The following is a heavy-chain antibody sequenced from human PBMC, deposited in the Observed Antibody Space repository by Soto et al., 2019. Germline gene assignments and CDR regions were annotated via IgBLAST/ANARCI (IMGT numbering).Heavy chain of an antibody. CDR3: ARAESYASRGYSLFALDI. Sequence: GGSLRLSCAASGFTFSSYAMHWVRQAPGKGLEWVAVISYDGSNKYYADSVKGRFTISRDNSKNTLYLQMNSLRAEDTAVYYCARAESYASRGYSLFALDIWGQGTMVTVSS. J-gene: IGHJ3*02. V-gene: IGHV3-30-3*01. CDR2: ISYDGSNK. CDR1: GFTFSSYA. D-gene: IGHD3-22*01.